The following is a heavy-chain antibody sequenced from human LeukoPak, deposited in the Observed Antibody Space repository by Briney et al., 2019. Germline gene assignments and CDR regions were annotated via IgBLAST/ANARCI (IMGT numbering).Heavy chain of an antibody. Sequence: GGSLRLSCAASGFSVSANYMSWVRQASGEGLEWVSVIYTGGSTYDADSVKGRVTISRDNSKNTLYLQMNNLRAEDTAVYYCARELTGYYTVIDYWGQGTLVTVSS. J-gene: IGHJ4*02. CDR2: IYTGGST. CDR3: ARELTGYYTVIDY. D-gene: IGHD3-9*01. V-gene: IGHV3-53*01. CDR1: GFSVSANY.